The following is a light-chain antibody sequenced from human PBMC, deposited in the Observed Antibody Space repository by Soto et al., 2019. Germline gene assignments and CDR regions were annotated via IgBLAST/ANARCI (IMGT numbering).Light chain of an antibody. V-gene: IGLV2-14*01. CDR2: DVT. CDR1: GSDVGAYNY. Sequence: QSALTQPDSVSGSPGQSIAISCTGTGSDVGAYNYVSWYQQHPGKVPKLVIYDVTNRPSGVSDRFSGSKSGNTASLTISGLQAEDEADYYCSSYTSHTTPYVFGTGTKLTVL. J-gene: IGLJ1*01. CDR3: SSYTSHTTPYV.